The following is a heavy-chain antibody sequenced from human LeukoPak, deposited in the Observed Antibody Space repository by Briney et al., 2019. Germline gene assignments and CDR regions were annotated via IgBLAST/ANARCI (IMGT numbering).Heavy chain of an antibody. D-gene: IGHD4-11*01. CDR1: GGSISSSSYY. Sequence: PSETLSLTCTVSGGSISSSSYYWGWIRQPPGKGLEWIGSIYYSGGTYYNPSLKSRATISVDTSKNQFSLKLSSVTAADTAVYYCARHFDYSNYYYYYMDVWGKGTTVTVSS. CDR2: IYYSGGT. CDR3: ARHFDYSNYYYYYMDV. J-gene: IGHJ6*03. V-gene: IGHV4-39*01.